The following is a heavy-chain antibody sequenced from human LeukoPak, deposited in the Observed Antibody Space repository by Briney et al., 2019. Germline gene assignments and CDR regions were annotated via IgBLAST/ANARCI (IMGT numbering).Heavy chain of an antibody. CDR3: ATDSRRRGYWNSPFRNSYYYMGV. CDR1: GFTFSSYS. J-gene: IGHJ6*03. D-gene: IGHD1-7*01. Sequence: PGGSLGLSCAASGFTFSSYSMNWVRQAPGKGLEWVSYISSSSRSTIYYADSVKGRFTISRDNAKNSLYLQMNSLRAEDTAMYYCATDSRRRGYWNSPFRNSYYYMGVWGKGTTVTVSS. V-gene: IGHV3-48*01. CDR2: ISSSSRSTI.